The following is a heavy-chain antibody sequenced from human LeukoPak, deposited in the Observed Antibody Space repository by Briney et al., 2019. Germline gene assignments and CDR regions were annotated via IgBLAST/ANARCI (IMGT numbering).Heavy chain of an antibody. Sequence: GGSLRLSCAASGFTVSSNYMSWVRQAPGKGLEWVSFIYSGGSTYYADSVKGRFTISRDNSKNTLYLQMNSLRAEDTAVYYCAKGVRITMIVVVITLDAFDIWGQGTMVTVSS. V-gene: IGHV3-66*02. D-gene: IGHD3-22*01. CDR2: IYSGGST. J-gene: IGHJ3*02. CDR3: AKGVRITMIVVVITLDAFDI. CDR1: GFTVSSNY.